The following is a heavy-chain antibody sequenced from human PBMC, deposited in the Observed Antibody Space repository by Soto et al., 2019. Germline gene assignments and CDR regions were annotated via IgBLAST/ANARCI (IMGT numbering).Heavy chain of an antibody. D-gene: IGHD5-18*01. J-gene: IGHJ4*02. CDR1: GGTFSTYA. CDR3: ASGIQLWLRRINNGYSG. Sequence: QVQLVQCGAEVKKPESSVKVSCKAPGGTFSTYAISWVRQAPGQGLAWMGGIIPMFGTANYAQRFQDRVTITADESTNTVYMELSSLRSEDTAVYFCASGIQLWLRRINNGYSGWGQGTLVTVSS. CDR2: IIPMFGTA. V-gene: IGHV1-69*12.